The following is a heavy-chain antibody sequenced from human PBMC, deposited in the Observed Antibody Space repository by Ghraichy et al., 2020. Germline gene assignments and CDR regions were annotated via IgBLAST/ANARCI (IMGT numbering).Heavy chain of an antibody. V-gene: IGHV3-23*01. CDR2: ISGSGPTP. CDR3: TKSASYCGSGSCYFP. Sequence: GGSLRLSCAASGFTFSSYAMTWVRQAPGKGLQWVSTISGSGPTPYYAESVKGRFTISRDNSKNTLYLQMNSLRAEDTAVYYCTKSASYCGSGSCYFPWGQGTLVTVSS. CDR1: GFTFSSYA. D-gene: IGHD2-15*01. J-gene: IGHJ5*02.